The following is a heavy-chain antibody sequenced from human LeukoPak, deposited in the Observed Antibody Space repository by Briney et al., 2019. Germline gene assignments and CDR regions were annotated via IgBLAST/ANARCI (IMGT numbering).Heavy chain of an antibody. CDR1: GFTVSSNY. CDR2: IYSDGGT. J-gene: IGHJ4*02. D-gene: IGHD2-21*02. Sequence: PGGSLRLSCAASGFTVSSNYMRWVRQAPGKGLEWVSVIYSDGGTYYADSVKGRFTISRDNSKNTLYLQMNSLRADDTAVYYCARDGPCGSVCYSDYWGQGTLVAVSS. CDR3: ARDGPCGSVCYSDY. V-gene: IGHV3-66*01.